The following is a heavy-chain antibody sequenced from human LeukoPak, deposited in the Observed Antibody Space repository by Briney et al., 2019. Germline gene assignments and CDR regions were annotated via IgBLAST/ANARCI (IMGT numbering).Heavy chain of an antibody. CDR2: IIPIFGTA. J-gene: IGHJ5*02. Sequence: SVKVSCKASGGTFSSYAISWVRQAPGQGLEWMGGIIPIFGTANYAQKLQGRVTMTTDTSTSTAYMELRSLRSDDTAVYYCARERIAANNWFDPWGQGTLVTVSS. V-gene: IGHV1-69*05. D-gene: IGHD6-6*01. CDR3: ARERIAANNWFDP. CDR1: GGTFSSYA.